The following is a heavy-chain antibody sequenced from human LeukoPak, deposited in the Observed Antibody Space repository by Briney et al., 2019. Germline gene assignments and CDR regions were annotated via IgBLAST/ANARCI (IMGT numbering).Heavy chain of an antibody. CDR2: INPNSGGT. D-gene: IGHD3-22*01. Sequence: ASVKVSCKASGYTFTGYYMHWVRQAPGQGLEWMGWINPNSGGTNYAQKFQGRVTMTRDTSISTAYMELSRLRSDDTAVYYSAKAKYYYYDSSGYVPHDAFDIWGQGTMVTVSS. J-gene: IGHJ3*02. CDR3: AKAKYYYYDSSGYVPHDAFDI. V-gene: IGHV1-2*02. CDR1: GYTFTGYY.